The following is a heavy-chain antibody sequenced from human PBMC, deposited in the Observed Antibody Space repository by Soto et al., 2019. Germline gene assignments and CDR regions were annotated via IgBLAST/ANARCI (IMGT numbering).Heavy chain of an antibody. CDR2: ISWNSGSI. V-gene: IGHV3-9*01. J-gene: IGHJ4*02. Sequence: EVQLVESGGGLVQPGRSLRLSCAASGFTFDDYAMHWVRQAPGKGLEWVSGISWNSGSIGYADSVKGRFTISRDNAKNSLYLQMNSLRAEDTALYYCAKDIGEQLVRGRLDFWGEGPMVVVSS. D-gene: IGHD6-6*01. CDR3: AKDIGEQLVRGRLDF. CDR1: GFTFDDYA.